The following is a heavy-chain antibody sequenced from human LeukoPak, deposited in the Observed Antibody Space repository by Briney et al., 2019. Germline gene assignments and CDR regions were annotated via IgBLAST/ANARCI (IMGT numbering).Heavy chain of an antibody. CDR2: ISYDGSNK. J-gene: IGHJ3*02. D-gene: IGHD1-26*01. CDR3: AKGEGGIGAFDI. Sequence: GGSLRPSCAASGFTFSSYGMHWVRQAPGKGLEWVAVISYDGSNKYYADSVKGRFTISRDNSKNTLYLQMNSLRAEDTAVYYCAKGEGGIGAFDIWGQGTMVTVSS. CDR1: GFTFSSYG. V-gene: IGHV3-30*18.